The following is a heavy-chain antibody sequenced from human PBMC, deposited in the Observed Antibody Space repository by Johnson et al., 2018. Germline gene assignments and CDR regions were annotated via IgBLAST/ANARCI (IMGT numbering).Heavy chain of an antibody. CDR2: ISYDGRNK. D-gene: IGHD1/OR15-1a*01. CDR3: AKAKQRYYYYGMDV. CDR1: GFTFISYG. J-gene: IGHJ6*02. Sequence: QVQLVESGGGVVQPGMSLRLSCAASGFTFISYGMHWVRQAPGKGLEWVAVISYDGRNKYYADSVKGRFTISRDNSKNTLYLQMNSLRAEDTAVYYCAKAKQRYYYYGMDVWGQGTTVTVSS. V-gene: IGHV3-30*18.